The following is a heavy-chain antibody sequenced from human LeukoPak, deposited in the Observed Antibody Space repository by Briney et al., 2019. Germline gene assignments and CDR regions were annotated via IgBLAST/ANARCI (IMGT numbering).Heavy chain of an antibody. CDR2: SNEGGSFT. CDR1: GFTFSREW. J-gene: IGHJ4*02. CDR3: ATFGTSWLKSH. Sequence: GGSLRLSCSASGFTFSREWMHWVRQRPGEGLVWVARSNEGGSFTGYADSVQGRFTISRDNARNTLYLQMNSLRADDTAVYYCATFGTSWLKSHWGQGILVTVSS. V-gene: IGHV3-74*01. D-gene: IGHD3-16*01.